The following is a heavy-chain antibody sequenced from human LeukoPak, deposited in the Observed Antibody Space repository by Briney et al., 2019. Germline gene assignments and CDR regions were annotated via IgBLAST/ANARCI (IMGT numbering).Heavy chain of an antibody. CDR1: GFTVSSNY. V-gene: IGHV3-66*01. CDR3: ATGVNIEVAGSLDH. J-gene: IGHJ4*02. CDR2: IYSAGST. Sequence: GGSLRLSCAVSGFTVSSNYMSWVRQAPGKGLEWVSIIYSAGSTHYADSVKGRFTISRDIFKNMLYLQMNSLRAEDTAVYYCATGVNIEVAGSLDHWGQGTLVTVSS. D-gene: IGHD6-19*01.